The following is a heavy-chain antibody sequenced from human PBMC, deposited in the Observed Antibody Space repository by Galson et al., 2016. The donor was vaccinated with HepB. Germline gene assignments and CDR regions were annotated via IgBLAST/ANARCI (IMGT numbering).Heavy chain of an antibody. J-gene: IGHJ4*02. V-gene: IGHV3-23*01. CDR3: AKDLLSDYVWGSYRFQD. CDR2: IGGSGDNT. CDR1: GFSFSTYA. D-gene: IGHD3-16*02. Sequence: LRLSCAVSGFSFSTYAMSWARQAPGKGLVWVSTIGGSGDNTYYADSVKGRFTISRDNSMNTLYLQMNSLRAEDTAVYYCAKDLLSDYVWGSYRFQDWGQGAPVTVSS.